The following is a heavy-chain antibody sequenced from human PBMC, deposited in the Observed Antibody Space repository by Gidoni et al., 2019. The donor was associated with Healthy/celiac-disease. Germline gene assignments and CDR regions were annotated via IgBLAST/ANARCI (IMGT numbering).Heavy chain of an antibody. CDR2: ISSNGGST. D-gene: IGHD5-12*01. Sequence: EVQLVESGGGLVQPGGSLRLSCSASGFTFSSYAMHWVRQAPGKGLEYVSAISSNGGSTYYADSVKGRFTISRDNSKNTLYLQMSSLRAEDTAVYYCVKAAPVATMWVFDYWGQGTLVTVSS. CDR3: VKAAPVATMWVFDY. J-gene: IGHJ4*02. CDR1: GFTFSSYA. V-gene: IGHV3-64D*06.